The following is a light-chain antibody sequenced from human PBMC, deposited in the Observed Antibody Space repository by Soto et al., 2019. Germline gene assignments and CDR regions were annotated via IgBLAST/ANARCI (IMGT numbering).Light chain of an antibody. CDR3: QSYDSSLSGPVV. Sequence: QSVVTQPPSVSGAPGQRVTLSCTGSSSSIGAGYDVHWYQQLPGTAPKLLIYGNSNRPSGVPDRFSGSKSGTSASLAITGLQAEHEADYYCQSYDSSLSGPVVFGGGTKLTVL. J-gene: IGLJ2*01. CDR2: GNS. CDR1: SSSIGAGYD. V-gene: IGLV1-40*01.